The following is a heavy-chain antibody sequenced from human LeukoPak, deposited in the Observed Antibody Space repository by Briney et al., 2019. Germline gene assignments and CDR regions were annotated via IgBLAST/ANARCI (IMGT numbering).Heavy chain of an antibody. CDR3: ARAPRGYSYGSFDY. V-gene: IGHV4-34*01. CDR1: GGSFSGYY. D-gene: IGHD5-18*01. J-gene: IGHJ4*02. CDR2: INHSGST. Sequence: SETLSLTCAVYGGSFSGYYWTWIRQPPGKGLEWIGEINHSGSTNYNPSLKSRVTISVDTSKNQFSLKLSSVTAADTAVYYYARAPRGYSYGSFDYWGQGTLVTVSS.